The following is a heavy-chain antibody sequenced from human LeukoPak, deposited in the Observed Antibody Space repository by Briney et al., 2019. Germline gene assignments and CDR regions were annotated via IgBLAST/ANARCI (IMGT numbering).Heavy chain of an antibody. CDR3: ARMVGWGARRYYYYYMDV. Sequence: SETLSLTCTVSGVSISSYYWSWIRQPAGKGLEWIGRIYTSGSTNHNPSLKSRVTMSVDKSKNQLSLKLSSVTAADTAMYYCARMVGWGARRYYYYYMDVWSKGTTVTISS. CDR1: GVSISSYY. V-gene: IGHV4-4*07. J-gene: IGHJ6*03. D-gene: IGHD1-26*01. CDR2: IYTSGST.